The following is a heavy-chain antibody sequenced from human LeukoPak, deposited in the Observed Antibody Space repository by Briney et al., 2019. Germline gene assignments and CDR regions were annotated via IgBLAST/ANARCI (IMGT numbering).Heavy chain of an antibody. CDR1: GVTFSSYW. J-gene: IGHJ6*02. V-gene: IGHV3-74*01. CDR3: ASLTPPPGYYYYGMDV. Sequence: PVGSLRLSCAASGVTFSSYWMHCVRQAPGTRLVWVSRINSDGSSTSYADSVKGRFTISRDNAKNTLYLQMNSLRAEDTAVYYCASLTPPPGYYYYGMDVWGQGTTVTVSS. CDR2: INSDGSST. D-gene: IGHD1-14*01.